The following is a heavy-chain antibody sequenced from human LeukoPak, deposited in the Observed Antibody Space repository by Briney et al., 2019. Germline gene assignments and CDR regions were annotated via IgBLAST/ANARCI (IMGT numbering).Heavy chain of an antibody. CDR3: AREVGYCSSTSCYTLDY. V-gene: IGHV4-4*07. CDR1: GGSISSYY. CDR2: IYTSGST. Sequence: SETLSLTRTVSGGSISSYYWSWIRQPAGKGLEWIGRIYTSGSTNYNPSLKSRVTMSVDTSKNQFSLKLSSVTAADTAVYYCAREVGYCSSTSCYTLDYWGQGTLVTVSS. J-gene: IGHJ4*02. D-gene: IGHD2-2*02.